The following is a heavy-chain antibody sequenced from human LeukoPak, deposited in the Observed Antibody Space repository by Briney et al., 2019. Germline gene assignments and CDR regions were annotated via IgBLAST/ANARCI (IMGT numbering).Heavy chain of an antibody. CDR2: IYTSGST. CDR3: ARARGAVAGYFDY. Sequence: SETLSLTCTVSGGSISSGSYYWSWIRQPAGKGLEWIGRIYTSGSTNYNPSLKSRVTISVDTSKNQFSLKLSSVTAADTSVYYCARARGAVAGYFDYWGQGTLVTVSS. J-gene: IGHJ4*02. CDR1: GGSISSGSYY. D-gene: IGHD6-19*01. V-gene: IGHV4-61*02.